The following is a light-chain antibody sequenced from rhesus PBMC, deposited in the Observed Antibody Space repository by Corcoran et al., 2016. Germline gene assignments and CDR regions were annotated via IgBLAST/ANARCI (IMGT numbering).Light chain of an antibody. J-gene: IGKJ1*01. CDR3: LQLSNWPT. V-gene: IGKV3-24*04. Sequence: EIVMTQSPATLSLSPGERATLSCRAGQSVGSSLAWSQQKPGQAPRLLIYGASSRATGIPDRFSGSGSGTDFNLTISSLGPEDVAVYYCLQLSNWPTFGQGTKVEIK. CDR2: GAS. CDR1: QSVGSS.